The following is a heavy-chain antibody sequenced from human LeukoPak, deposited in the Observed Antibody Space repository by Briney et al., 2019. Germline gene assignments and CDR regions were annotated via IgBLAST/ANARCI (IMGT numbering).Heavy chain of an antibody. J-gene: IGHJ4*02. D-gene: IGHD3-22*01. CDR2: PSPYNCNT. CDR3: ARESEGYYYDSSGSLGDY. Sequence: ASVTVSFQASGYTLPYYGISWVRQAPGQGLEGVGWPSPYNCNTNYAQKLQGRVTMTTDTSTSTVYMELRSLRSDDTAVYYCARESEGYYYDSSGSLGDYWGQGTLVTVSS. CDR1: GYTLPYYG. V-gene: IGHV1-18*01.